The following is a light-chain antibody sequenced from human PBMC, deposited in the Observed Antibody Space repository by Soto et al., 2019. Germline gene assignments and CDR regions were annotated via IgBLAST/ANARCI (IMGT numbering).Light chain of an antibody. J-gene: IGKJ2*01. V-gene: IGKV3-11*01. Sequence: EIVLTQSPATLSLSPGERATLSCRASQSVSSYLAWYQQKPGQAPRLLIYDASNRATGIPARFSGSGSGTDLTLTISSLEPEDFAVYHCQQRSNWPPYTFGQGTKLEIK. CDR3: QQRSNWPPYT. CDR2: DAS. CDR1: QSVSSY.